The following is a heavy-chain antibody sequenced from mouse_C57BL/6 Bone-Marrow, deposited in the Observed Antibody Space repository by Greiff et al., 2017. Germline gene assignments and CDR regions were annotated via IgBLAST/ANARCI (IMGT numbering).Heavy chain of an antibody. CDR3: AREITTVVAPYYYAMDY. CDR2: IDPSDSYT. D-gene: IGHD1-1*01. Sequence: VQLQQPGAELVMPGASVKLSCKASGYTFTSYWMHWVKQRPGQGLEWIGEIDPSDSYTNYNQKFKGKSTLTVDKSASTAYMQLSSLTSEESAVYYCAREITTVVAPYYYAMDYWGQGTSVTVSS. CDR1: GYTFTSYW. V-gene: IGHV1-69*01. J-gene: IGHJ4*01.